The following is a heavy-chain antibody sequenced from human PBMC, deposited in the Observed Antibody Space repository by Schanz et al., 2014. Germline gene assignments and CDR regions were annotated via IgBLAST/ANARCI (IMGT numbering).Heavy chain of an antibody. D-gene: IGHD3-22*01. CDR1: GFTFSSYA. Sequence: EVPLLESGGGLVQPGGSLRLSCAASGFTFSSYAMSWVRQAPGKGLEWVSAISGSGGSTYYADSVKGRFTISRDNSKNTLYLQMNSLRAEDTAVYYCARPPHDSSGYYPFDYWGQGTLVTVSS. CDR3: ARPPHDSSGYYPFDY. V-gene: IGHV3-23*01. J-gene: IGHJ4*02. CDR2: ISGSGGST.